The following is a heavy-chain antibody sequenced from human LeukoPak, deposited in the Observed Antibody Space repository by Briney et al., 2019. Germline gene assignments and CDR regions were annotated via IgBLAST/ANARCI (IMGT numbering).Heavy chain of an antibody. J-gene: IGHJ5*02. CDR3: ARQEIGLRSFDP. CDR2: IYCTGTT. D-gene: IGHD3/OR15-3a*01. CDR1: GGPLSSSLYH. Sequence: AETLSLTCTVSGGPLSSSLYHWGWIRQSPGKNLGWVGSIYCTGTTHYNHSLKSRVTISVDTSKNQFSLNLSSVTVADTAVYYCARQEIGLRSFDPWGQGTLVTVSS. V-gene: IGHV4-39*01.